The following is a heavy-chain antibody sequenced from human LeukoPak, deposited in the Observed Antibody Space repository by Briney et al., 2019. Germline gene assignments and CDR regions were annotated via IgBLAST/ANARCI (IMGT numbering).Heavy chain of an antibody. CDR3: TRDPLYSSSWDYYYYGMDV. V-gene: IGHV3-49*03. J-gene: IGHJ6*02. D-gene: IGHD6-13*01. CDR2: IRSKAYGGTT. CDR1: GFTFGDYA. Sequence: GGSLRLSCTASGFTFGDYAVSWFRQAPGKGLEWVGFIRSKAYGGTTEYAASVKGRFTISRDDSKSIAYLQMNSLKTEDTAVYYCTRDPLYSSSWDYYYYGMDVWGQGTTVTVSS.